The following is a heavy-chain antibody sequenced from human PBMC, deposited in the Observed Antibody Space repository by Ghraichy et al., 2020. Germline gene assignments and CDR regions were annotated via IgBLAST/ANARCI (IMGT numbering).Heavy chain of an antibody. V-gene: IGHV3-21*01. CDR3: ASAPGIAAPSYYYGMDV. CDR1: GFTFSSYS. D-gene: IGHD6-25*01. CDR2: ISSSSSYI. J-gene: IGHJ6*02. Sequence: GESLNISCAASGFTFSSYSMNWVRQAPGKGLEWVSSISSSSSYIYYADSVKGRFTISRDNAKNSLYLQMNSLRAEDTAVYYCASAPGIAAPSYYYGMDVWGQGTTVTVSS.